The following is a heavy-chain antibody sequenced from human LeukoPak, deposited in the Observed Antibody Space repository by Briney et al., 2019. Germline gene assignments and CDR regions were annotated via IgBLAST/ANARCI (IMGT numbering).Heavy chain of an antibody. CDR2: IYTSGGT. CDR3: ARERVWRYCGGDSCGWFDP. D-gene: IGHD2-21*02. J-gene: IGHJ5*02. V-gene: IGHV4-4*08. CDR1: GGSISSYY. Sequence: SETLSLTCTVSGGSISSYYWSWIRQPPGKGLEWIGRIYTSGGTNYNPSLKSRVTISVDTSKNQFSLKLSSVTAADTAVYYCARERVWRYCGGDSCGWFDPWGQGTLVTVSS.